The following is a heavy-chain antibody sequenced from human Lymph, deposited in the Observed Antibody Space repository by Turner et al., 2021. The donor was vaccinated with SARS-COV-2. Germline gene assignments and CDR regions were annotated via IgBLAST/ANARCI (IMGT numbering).Heavy chain of an antibody. D-gene: IGHD3-10*01. J-gene: IGHJ4*02. Sequence: QVHLVQSGAEVKKPGASVKVSCKASGYTFTGYYMHWVRQAPGQGIECMGWIKPNSGGTNYAKKFQGRVTMTRETSISTAYMELSRLRSDDTAVYYCARSRDLQSMVRGVDPFDYWGQGTLVTVSS. V-gene: IGHV1-2*02. CDR3: ARSRDLQSMVRGVDPFDY. CDR1: GYTFTGYY. CDR2: IKPNSGGT.